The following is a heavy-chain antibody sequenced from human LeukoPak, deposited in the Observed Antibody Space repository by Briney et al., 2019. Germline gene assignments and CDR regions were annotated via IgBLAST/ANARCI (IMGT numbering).Heavy chain of an antibody. CDR1: GFTFSSYS. CDR2: ISSSSNYI. D-gene: IGHD2-21*02. J-gene: IGHJ6*02. V-gene: IGHV3-21*01. CDR3: AKALAYCGGDCNYSYGMDV. Sequence: GGSLRLSCAASGFTFSSYSMDWVRQAPGKGLEWVSFISSSSNYIYYADSMKGRFTISRDNAKNSLYLQMDSLRAEDTAVYYCAKALAYCGGDCNYSYGMDVWGQGTTVTVSS.